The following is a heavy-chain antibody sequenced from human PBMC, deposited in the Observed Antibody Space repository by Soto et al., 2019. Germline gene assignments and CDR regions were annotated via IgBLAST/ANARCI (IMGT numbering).Heavy chain of an antibody. V-gene: IGHV4-31*03. Sequence: SETLSLTCTVSGGSISSGGYYWSWIRQHPGKGLEWIGYIYYSGSTYYNPSLKSRVTISVDTSKNQFSLKLSSVTAADTAVYYCARVNYDSSGVNWFDPWGQGTLVTVSS. CDR3: ARVNYDSSGVNWFDP. CDR2: IYYSGST. J-gene: IGHJ5*02. CDR1: GGSISSGGYY. D-gene: IGHD3-22*01.